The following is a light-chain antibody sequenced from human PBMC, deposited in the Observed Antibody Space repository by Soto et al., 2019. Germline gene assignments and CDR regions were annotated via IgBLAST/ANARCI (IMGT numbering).Light chain of an antibody. CDR3: TSYAGSNNRGV. J-gene: IGLJ1*01. CDR2: EVS. CDR1: SSDVGGYNY. V-gene: IGLV2-8*01. Sequence: QSALTQPPSASGSPGQSVTISCTGTSSDVGGYNYVSWYQHHPGKAPKLMIYEVSRRPSGVPDRFSGSKSDNTASLTVSGLQAEDEADYYCTSYAGSNNRGVFGSGTKLTVL.